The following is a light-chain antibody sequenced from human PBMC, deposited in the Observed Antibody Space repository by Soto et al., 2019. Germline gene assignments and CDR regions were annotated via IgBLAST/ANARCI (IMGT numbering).Light chain of an antibody. J-gene: IGLJ1*01. CDR3: SSFTSSVTYV. Sequence: VLTQPASVSGSPGQSITISCTGTSSDVGGHNSVSWYRQDPGKAPKLMIYDVSNRPSGVSDRFSGSKSGDTASLTISGLQIEDEADYYCSSFTSSVTYVFGTGTKATVL. CDR2: DVS. V-gene: IGLV2-14*01. CDR1: SSDVGGHNS.